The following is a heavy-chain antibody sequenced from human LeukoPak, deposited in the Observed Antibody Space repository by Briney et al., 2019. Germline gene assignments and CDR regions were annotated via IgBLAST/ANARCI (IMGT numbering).Heavy chain of an antibody. J-gene: IGHJ4*02. D-gene: IGHD3/OR15-3a*01. CDR1: GGSISSSSYY. CDR2: IYYSGNT. V-gene: IGHV4-39*01. CDR3: ARQTGSGLFTLP. Sequence: PSETLSLTCTVSGGSISSSSYYWGWIRQPPVKGLEWIGSIYYSGNTYYNASLKSQVSISIDTSKNQFSLKLTSVTAADTAVYYCARQTGSGLFTLPGGQGTLVTVSS.